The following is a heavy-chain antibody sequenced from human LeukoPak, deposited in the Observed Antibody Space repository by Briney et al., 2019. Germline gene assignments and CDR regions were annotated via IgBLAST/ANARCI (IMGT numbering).Heavy chain of an antibody. CDR2: IYYSGNT. J-gene: IGHJ4*02. Sequence: KPSETLSLTCTVSGGSVSSGSYYWSWIRQPPGKGLGWIGYIYYSGNTNYNPSLKSRVTISVDTSKNQFSLKLSSVTAADTAVYYCARLNSGYDIRFDYWGQGTLVTVSS. CDR3: ARLNSGYDIRFDY. CDR1: GGSVSSGSYY. D-gene: IGHD5-12*01. V-gene: IGHV4-61*01.